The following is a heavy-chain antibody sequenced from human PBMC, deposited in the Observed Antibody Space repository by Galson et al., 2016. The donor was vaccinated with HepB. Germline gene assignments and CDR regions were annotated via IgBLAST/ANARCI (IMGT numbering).Heavy chain of an antibody. CDR3: AETVLTAVGDWFDP. CDR1: GATVTNSW. J-gene: IGHJ5*02. V-gene: IGHV5-10-1*01. Sequence: QSGAEVKKPGESLRISCYLSGATVTNSWISWVRQVPGKGLEWMGRVDATNSYTFYSPSFQGHVTISAEKSINTASLQWSSLKPSDTAIYFCAETVLTAVGDWFDPWGQGTLVTVSS. CDR2: VDATNSYT. D-gene: IGHD7-27*01.